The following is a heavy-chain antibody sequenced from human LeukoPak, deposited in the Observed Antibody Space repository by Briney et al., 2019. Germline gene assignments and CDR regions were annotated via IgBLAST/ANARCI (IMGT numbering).Heavy chain of an antibody. J-gene: IGHJ4*02. D-gene: IGHD6-13*01. Sequence: PGGSLRLSCAASGFIVSSNYMSWVRQAPGKGLEWVSVIYSGGRTYYADSGKGRFTISRDNSKNTLDLQMNNLRAEDTAVYYCARDGAAGWHHDYWGQGTLVTVSS. CDR3: ARDGAAGWHHDY. V-gene: IGHV3-66*02. CDR2: IYSGGRT. CDR1: GFIVSSNY.